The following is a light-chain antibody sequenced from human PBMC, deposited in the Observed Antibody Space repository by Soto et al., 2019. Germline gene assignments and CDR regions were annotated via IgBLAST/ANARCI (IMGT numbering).Light chain of an antibody. Sequence: IQMTQSKSSLSASVCYRVTITCRASQAIDSWLAWYQQKPGEAPKLLIFTGSLLHSGVPPRFSGSGSGTDFTLTISSLQPEDFATYYCQQTLSLPPTFGQRSNVDVK. V-gene: IGKV1-12*01. J-gene: IGKJ2*01. CDR2: TGS. CDR1: QAIDSW. CDR3: QQTLSLPPT.